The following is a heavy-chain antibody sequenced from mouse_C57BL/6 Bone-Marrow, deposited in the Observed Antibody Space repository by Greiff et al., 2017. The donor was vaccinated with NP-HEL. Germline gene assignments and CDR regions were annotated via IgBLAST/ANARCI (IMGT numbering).Heavy chain of an antibody. CDR2: IYPRDGST. D-gene: IGHD1-1*01. J-gene: IGHJ1*03. V-gene: IGHV1-78*01. CDR3: ARTHYYGSSYWYFDV. CDR1: GYTFTDHT. Sequence: VQLQQSDAELVKPGASVKISCKVSGYTFTDHTIHWMKQRPEQGLEWIGYIYPRDGSTKYNEKFKGKATLTADKSSSTAYMQLNGLTSEDSAVYFCARTHYYGSSYWYFDVWGTGTTVTVSS.